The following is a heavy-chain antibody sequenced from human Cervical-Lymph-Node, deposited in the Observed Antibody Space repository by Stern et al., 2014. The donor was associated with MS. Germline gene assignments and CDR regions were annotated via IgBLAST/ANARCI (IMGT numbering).Heavy chain of an antibody. V-gene: IGHV1-69*01. Sequence: QMQLVQSGAEVKKPGSSVKVSCKASGGIFSSYAISWVRQAPGQGLEWMGGIIPMYGRVNYAQKFQGRVTITADESTRTAYMELSSLRYENTAVYYCARQHRPAFEGHAFDIWGQGTMVTVSS. J-gene: IGHJ3*02. CDR3: ARQHRPAFEGHAFDI. D-gene: IGHD2/OR15-2a*01. CDR1: GGIFSSYA. CDR2: IIPMYGRV.